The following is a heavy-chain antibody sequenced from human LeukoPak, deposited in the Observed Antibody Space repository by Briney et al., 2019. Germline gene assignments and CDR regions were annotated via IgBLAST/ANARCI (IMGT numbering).Heavy chain of an antibody. Sequence: ASVKVSCKASGYTFIGYYMHWVRQAPGQGLEWIGRINPNSADTKYAQKFQGRVTMTRDTSISTACMELSSLRSDDTAVYYCARDRLVVAGATEDVAFDIWGQATVVTVSS. CDR2: INPNSADT. D-gene: IGHD2-15*01. CDR1: GYTFIGYY. J-gene: IGHJ3*02. V-gene: IGHV1-2*06. CDR3: ARDRLVVAGATEDVAFDI.